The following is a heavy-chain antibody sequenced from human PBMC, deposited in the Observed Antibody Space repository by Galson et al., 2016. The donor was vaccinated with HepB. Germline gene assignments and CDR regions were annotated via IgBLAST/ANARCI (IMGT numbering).Heavy chain of an antibody. CDR1: GGTFSSYA. Sequence: SVKVSCKASGGTFSSYAISWVRQAPGQGLEWMGGIIPIFGTANYAQKFQGRVTITADESTNIVYMELSSLRSEDTAVYYCARDQRERWELMRYYYYDGMDVWGQGTTVTVSS. CDR3: ARDQRERWELMRYYYYDGMDV. V-gene: IGHV1-69*13. CDR2: IIPIFGTA. D-gene: IGHD1-26*01. J-gene: IGHJ6*02.